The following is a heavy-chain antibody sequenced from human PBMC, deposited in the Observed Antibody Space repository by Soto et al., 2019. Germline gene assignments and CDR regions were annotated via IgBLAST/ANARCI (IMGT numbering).Heavy chain of an antibody. D-gene: IGHD1-26*01. V-gene: IGHV4-59*01. Sequence: SETLSLTCTVSGGSISGYYWSWIRQPPGKRLEWIGYIDYYGSTNYNPSLKSRVTISVDTSKKQFSLNLGSVTAADTAIYYCARAGVVGATALDYWVQGTLVTVSS. CDR2: IDYYGST. J-gene: IGHJ4*02. CDR1: GGSISGYY. CDR3: ARAGVVGATALDY.